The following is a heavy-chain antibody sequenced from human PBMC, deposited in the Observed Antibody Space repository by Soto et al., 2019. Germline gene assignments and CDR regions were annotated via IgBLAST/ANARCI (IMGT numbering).Heavy chain of an antibody. Sequence: QVQLQESGPGLVKPSQTLSLTCTVSGGSISSGGYYWSWIRQHPGKGLEWIGYIYYSGSTYYNPSLKSRVTISVDTSKNQFSLKLSSVTAADTAVYYCARSPRALWTLYYFDYWGQGTLVTVSS. J-gene: IGHJ4*02. CDR3: ARSPRALWTLYYFDY. CDR2: IYYSGST. CDR1: GGSISSGGYY. D-gene: IGHD3-10*01. V-gene: IGHV4-31*03.